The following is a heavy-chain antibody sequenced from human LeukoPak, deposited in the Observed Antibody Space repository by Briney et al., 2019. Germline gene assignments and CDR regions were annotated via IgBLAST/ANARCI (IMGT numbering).Heavy chain of an antibody. Sequence: HPGGSLRLSCAASGFTFRSYWMSWVRQAPGKGLEWVANIKQDGSEKYYVDSVKGRFTISRDNAKNSLYLQMNSLRAEDTGVYYCARVTEVGATVGGVDSWGQGTLVTVSS. CDR1: GFTFRSYW. CDR3: ARVTEVGATVGGVDS. D-gene: IGHD1-26*01. CDR2: IKQDGSEK. V-gene: IGHV3-7*01. J-gene: IGHJ4*02.